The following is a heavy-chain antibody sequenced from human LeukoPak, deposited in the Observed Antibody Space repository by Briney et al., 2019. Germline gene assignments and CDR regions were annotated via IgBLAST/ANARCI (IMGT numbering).Heavy chain of an antibody. CDR2: ISSSDDGR. D-gene: IGHD2-15*01. Sequence: GGSLRLSCATSGFSFSSYAMSWVRQAPGKGLEWVSAISSSDDGRYYAASVRGRFTISRDTSRSTLYLQMNSLRAEDAAVYYCAKAPVTSCRGAFCYPFDYWGQGTLVTVSS. CDR1: GFSFSSYA. CDR3: AKAPVTSCRGAFCYPFDY. V-gene: IGHV3-23*01. J-gene: IGHJ4*02.